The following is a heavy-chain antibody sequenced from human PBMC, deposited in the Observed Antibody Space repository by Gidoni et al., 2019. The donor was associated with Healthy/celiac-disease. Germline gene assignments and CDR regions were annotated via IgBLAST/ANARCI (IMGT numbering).Heavy chain of an antibody. CDR3: ARSRVAGPSSYYYGMDV. CDR2: INPSGGST. Sequence: QVQLVQSGAEVKKPGASVKVSCKASGYTFTRYYMHWVRQAPGQGLEWMGIINPSGGSTSYAQKFQGRVTMTRDTSTSTVYMELSSLRSEDTAVYYCARSRVAGPSSYYYGMDVWGQGTTVTVSS. V-gene: IGHV1-46*03. J-gene: IGHJ6*02. CDR1: GYTFTRYY. D-gene: IGHD6-19*01.